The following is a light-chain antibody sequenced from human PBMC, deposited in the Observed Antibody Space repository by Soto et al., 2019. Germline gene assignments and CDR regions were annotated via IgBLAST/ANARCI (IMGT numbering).Light chain of an antibody. Sequence: QSALTQPASVSGSPGQSITISCTGTSSDVGGYNYVSWYQQHPGKAPKLMIYDVNNRPSGVSNRFSGSKSGNTASLTISGLQAEDEADYYCCSYTGSSTLVFGGGTKVTVL. CDR3: CSYTGSSTLV. CDR1: SSDVGGYNY. CDR2: DVN. V-gene: IGLV2-14*03. J-gene: IGLJ2*01.